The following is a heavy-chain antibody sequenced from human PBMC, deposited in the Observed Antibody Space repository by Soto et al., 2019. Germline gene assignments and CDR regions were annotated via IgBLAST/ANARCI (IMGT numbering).Heavy chain of an antibody. CDR2: ISYDGSRE. J-gene: IGHJ4*02. D-gene: IGHD3-16*01. Sequence: PGGSLRLSXAASGFAFRTSGMHWVRQAPGKGLQWVAIISYDGSREFYLDSVKGRFTISRDNPKNTLYLQMDSLRAEDTAVYYCAKDRVESGLGEIDYWGQGTLVTVSS. V-gene: IGHV3-30*18. CDR3: AKDRVESGLGEIDY. CDR1: GFAFRTSG.